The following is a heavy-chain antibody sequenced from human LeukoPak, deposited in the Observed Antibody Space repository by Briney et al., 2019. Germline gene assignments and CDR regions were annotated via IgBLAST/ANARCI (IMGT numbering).Heavy chain of an antibody. CDR2: ISGSGGNT. CDR1: GFTFSSYA. CDR3: AKAVTYYYGMDA. D-gene: IGHD4-17*01. Sequence: GGSLRLSCAASGFTFSSYAMSWVRQAPGKGLEWVSAISGSGGNTYYADSVKGRFTISRDNSKNTLYLQMNSLRAEDTAVYYCAKAVTYYYGMDAWGQGATVTVSS. J-gene: IGHJ6*02. V-gene: IGHV3-23*01.